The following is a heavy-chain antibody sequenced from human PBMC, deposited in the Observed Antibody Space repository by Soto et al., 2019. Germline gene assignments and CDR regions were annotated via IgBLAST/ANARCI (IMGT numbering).Heavy chain of an antibody. CDR1: GGAFTNYS. CDR3: AIGSDWNPVYSRGMDV. D-gene: IGHD1-1*01. J-gene: IGHJ6*02. V-gene: IGHV1-69*06. Sequence: QVQLLQSGAEVKKPGSSVKVSCKVSGGAFTNYSLNWVRHAPGQGLEWLGGIIPLHNTSNYSLKLLGRGSVAAGISSDTVFMHLSGLTSDDTADYDCAIGSDWNPVYSRGMDVWGQGTTVTVSS. CDR2: IIPLHNTS.